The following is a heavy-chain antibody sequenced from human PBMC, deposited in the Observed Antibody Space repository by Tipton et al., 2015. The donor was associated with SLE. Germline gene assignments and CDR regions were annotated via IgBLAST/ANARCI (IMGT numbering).Heavy chain of an antibody. CDR1: GGSISSSSYY. CDR2: IYYSGST. Sequence: TLSLTCTVSGGSISSSSYYWSWIRQPPGKGLEWIGYIYYSGSTNYNPSLKSRVTISVDTSKNQFSLKLSSVTAADTAVYYCAGGEWAYNWFDPWGQGTLVTVSS. D-gene: IGHD3-10*01. J-gene: IGHJ5*02. CDR3: AGGEWAYNWFDP. V-gene: IGHV4-61*01.